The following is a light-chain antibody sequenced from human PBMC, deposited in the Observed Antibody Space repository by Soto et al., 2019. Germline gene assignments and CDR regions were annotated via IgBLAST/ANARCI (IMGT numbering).Light chain of an antibody. V-gene: IGLV2-14*01. CDR1: SSDVGGYNY. CDR3: SSYTSGFYV. CDR2: DVS. J-gene: IGLJ1*01. Sequence: QSVLTQPASVSGSPGQSITISCTGTSSDVGGYNYVSWYQQHPGKAPKLMIYDVSDRPSGVSNRFSGSKSGNTASLTISGLQAYDEADYYCSSYTSGFYVFGTGTKVTVL.